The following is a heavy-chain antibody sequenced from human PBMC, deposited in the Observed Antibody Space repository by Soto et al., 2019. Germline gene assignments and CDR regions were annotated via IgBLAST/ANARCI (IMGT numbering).Heavy chain of an antibody. Sequence: QVQLQQWGAGLLKRSETLSLTCAVYGGSFSGYYWSWIRQPPGKGLEWIGEINHSGSTNYNPSLKSRVTISVDTSKNQFSLKLSSVTAADTAVYYCARMVAVLDHLPRAYYMDVSGKGTTVTVSS. CDR2: INHSGST. CDR1: GGSFSGYY. J-gene: IGHJ6*03. D-gene: IGHD3-3*02. V-gene: IGHV4-34*01. CDR3: ARMVAVLDHLPRAYYMDV.